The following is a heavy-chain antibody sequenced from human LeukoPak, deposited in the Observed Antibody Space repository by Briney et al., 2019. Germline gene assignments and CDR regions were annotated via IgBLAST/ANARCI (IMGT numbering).Heavy chain of an antibody. D-gene: IGHD1-7*01. CDR3: ARIPPRQTTRYWFDP. CDR2: INPNSGGT. J-gene: IGHJ5*02. CDR1: GYTFTGYY. V-gene: IGHV1-2*02. Sequence: ASVKVSCKASGYTFTGYYMHWVRQAPGQGLEWMGWINPNSGGTNYAQKFQGRVTMTRDTSISTAYMELSRLRSDDTAVYYCARIPPRQTTRYWFDPWGQGTLVTVSS.